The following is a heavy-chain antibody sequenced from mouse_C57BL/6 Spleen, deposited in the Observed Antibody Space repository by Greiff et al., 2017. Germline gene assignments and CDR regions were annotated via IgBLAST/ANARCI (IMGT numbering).Heavy chain of an antibody. Sequence: EVKLVESGGGLVKPGGSLKLSCAASGFTFSDYGMHWVRQAPEKGLEWVAYISSGSSTINYADTVKGRITISRDNAKNTLFLQMTSLRSEATAMYYCARQGWFDYWGQGTTLTVSS. CDR2: ISSGSSTI. J-gene: IGHJ2*01. CDR3: ARQGWFDY. CDR1: GFTFSDYG. D-gene: IGHD2-3*01. V-gene: IGHV5-17*01.